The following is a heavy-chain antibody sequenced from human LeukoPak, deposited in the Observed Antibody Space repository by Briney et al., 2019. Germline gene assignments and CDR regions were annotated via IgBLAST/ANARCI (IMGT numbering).Heavy chain of an antibody. J-gene: IGHJ3*02. CDR3: ARGLDDFWSGYWGLDAFDI. D-gene: IGHD3-3*01. Sequence: SETLSLTCAVYGGSFSGYYWSWIRQPPGKGLEWIGEINHSGSTNYNPSLKSRVTISVDTSKNQFSLKLSSVTAADTAVYCCARGLDDFWSGYWGLDAFDIWGQGTKVTVSS. CDR1: GGSFSGYY. CDR2: INHSGST. V-gene: IGHV4-34*01.